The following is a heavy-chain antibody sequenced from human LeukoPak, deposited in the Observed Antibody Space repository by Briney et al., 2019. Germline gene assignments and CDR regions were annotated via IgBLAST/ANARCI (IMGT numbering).Heavy chain of an antibody. CDR1: GFTVSSNY. D-gene: IGHD3-10*01. CDR2: ISGSGGST. J-gene: IGHJ6*04. CDR3: AKEGIDYGSGSYSPHYYGMDV. V-gene: IGHV3-23*01. Sequence: GGSLRLSCAASGFTVSSNYMSWVRQAPGKGLEWVSAISGSGGSTYYADSVKGRFTISRDNSKNTLYLQMNSLRAEDTAVYYCAKEGIDYGSGSYSPHYYGMDVWGKGTTVTVSS.